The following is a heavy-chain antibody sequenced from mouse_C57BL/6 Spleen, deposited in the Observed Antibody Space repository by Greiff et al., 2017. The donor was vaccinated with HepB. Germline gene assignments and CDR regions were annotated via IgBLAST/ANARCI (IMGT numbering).Heavy chain of an antibody. CDR3: AREIWDYLYYYAMDY. Sequence: VQLKQSGPELVKPGASVKMSCKASGYTFTDYNMHWVKQSHGKSLEWIGYINPNNGGTSYNQKFKGKATLTVNKSSSTAYMELRSLTSEDSAVYYCAREIWDYLYYYAMDYWGQGTSVTVSS. J-gene: IGHJ4*01. D-gene: IGHD2-4*01. CDR1: GYTFTDYN. V-gene: IGHV1-22*01. CDR2: INPNNGGT.